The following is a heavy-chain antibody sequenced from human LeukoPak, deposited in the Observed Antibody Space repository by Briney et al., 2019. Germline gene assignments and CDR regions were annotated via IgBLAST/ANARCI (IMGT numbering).Heavy chain of an antibody. J-gene: IGHJ4*02. CDR2: IIPIFGTA. V-gene: IGHV1-69*13. Sequence: ASVKVSCKASGRTFSSYAISWVRQAPGQGLDWMGGIIPIFGTANYAQKFQGRVTITADESTSTAYMELSSLRSEDTAVYYCARRRPGKGHGWGFDYWGQGTLVTVSS. CDR1: GRTFSSYA. CDR3: ARRRPGKGHGWGFDY. D-gene: IGHD1-14*01.